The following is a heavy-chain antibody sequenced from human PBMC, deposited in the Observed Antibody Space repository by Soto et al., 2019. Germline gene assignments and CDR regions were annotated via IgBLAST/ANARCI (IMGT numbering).Heavy chain of an antibody. D-gene: IGHD3-10*01. CDR2: IYWDDDK. V-gene: IGHV2-5*02. Sequence: QITLKESGPTLVKPTQTLTLTCTFSGFSLSTSGVGVGWIRQPPGKALEWLALIYWDDDKRYSPSLKSRLTLTKDTSKNQVVRTMTNMDPVDTATYYCAYSRYTGSGVDYWGQGTLVTVSS. CDR3: AYSRYTGSGVDY. CDR1: GFSLSTSGVG. J-gene: IGHJ4*02.